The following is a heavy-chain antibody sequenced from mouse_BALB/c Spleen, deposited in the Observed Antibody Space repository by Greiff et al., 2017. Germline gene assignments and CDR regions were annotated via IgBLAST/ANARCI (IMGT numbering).Heavy chain of an antibody. V-gene: IGHV1-7*01. CDR1: GYTFTSYW. J-gene: IGHJ4*01. D-gene: IGHD3-1*01. Sequence: QVQLQQSGAELAKPGASVKMSCKASGYTFTSYWMHWVKQRPGQGLEWIGYINPSTGYTEYNQKFKDKATLTADKSSSTAYMQLCSLTSEDSAVYYWATPALGPPMDDWGQGTSVTVSS. CDR2: INPSTGYT. CDR3: ATPALGPPMDD.